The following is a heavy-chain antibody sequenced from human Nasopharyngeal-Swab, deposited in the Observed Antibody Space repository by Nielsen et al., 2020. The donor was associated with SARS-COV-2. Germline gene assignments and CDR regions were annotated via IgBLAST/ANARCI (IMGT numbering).Heavy chain of an antibody. CDR1: GFTLSSYS. CDR3: AREPAVGPPAPDYYYYYGMDV. Sequence: GESLKTPCAASGFTLSSYSMNWVRQAPGKGLEWVSYISSSSSTIYHADSVKGRFTISRDNAKNSLYLQMNSLRDEGTAVYYCAREPAVGPPAPDYYYYYGMDVWGQGTTVTVSS. J-gene: IGHJ6*02. V-gene: IGHV3-48*02. CDR2: ISSSSSTI. D-gene: IGHD6-13*01.